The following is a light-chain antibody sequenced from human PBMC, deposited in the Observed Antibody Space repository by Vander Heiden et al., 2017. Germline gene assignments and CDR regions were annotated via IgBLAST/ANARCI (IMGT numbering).Light chain of an antibody. CDR1: YIGSNS. J-gene: IGLJ3*02. Sequence: SYDLTPALSVSVALGQTARITCGGQYIGSNSVHWYQQKPGQAPALVSYRDNNRPSGIPDRLSGSNSGNTATLTISSAQVGDEADYFCQVWYKGSVVFGGGTKLTVL. V-gene: IGLV3-9*01. CDR2: RDN. CDR3: QVWYKGSVV.